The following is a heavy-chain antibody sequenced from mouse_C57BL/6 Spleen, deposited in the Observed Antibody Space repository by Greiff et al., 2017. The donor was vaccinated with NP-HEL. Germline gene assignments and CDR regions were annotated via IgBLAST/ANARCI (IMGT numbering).Heavy chain of an antibody. CDR1: GYAFSSSW. V-gene: IGHV1-82*01. CDR2: IYPGDGDT. J-gene: IGHJ3*01. CDR3: ASSYGNVPWFAY. Sequence: QVQLKESGPELVKPGASVKISCKASGYAFSSSWMNWVKQRPGKGLEWIGRIYPGDGDTNYNGQFKGKATLTADKSSSTAYMQLSSLTSEDSAVYFCASSYGNVPWFAYWGQGTLVTVSA. D-gene: IGHD2-1*01.